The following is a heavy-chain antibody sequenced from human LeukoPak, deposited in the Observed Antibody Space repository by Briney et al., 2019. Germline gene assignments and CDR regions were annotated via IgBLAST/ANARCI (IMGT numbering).Heavy chain of an antibody. CDR3: ARGREYSYSWFDP. D-gene: IGHD5-18*01. Sequence: ASVKVSCKASEYTFVGHYMHWVRQAPGQGLEWMGWINPNSGVTTYAQKFQGRVTMTRDTSISTAYMELSRLSSDDTAVYYCARGREYSYSWFDPWGQGTLVTVSS. V-gene: IGHV1-2*02. J-gene: IGHJ5*02. CDR2: INPNSGVT. CDR1: EYTFVGHY.